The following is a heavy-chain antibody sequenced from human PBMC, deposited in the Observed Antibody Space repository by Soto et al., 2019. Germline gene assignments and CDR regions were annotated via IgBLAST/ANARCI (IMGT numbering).Heavy chain of an antibody. J-gene: IGHJ4*02. V-gene: IGHV3-15*07. Sequence: PGGSLRLSCAASGFTFSSYSMNWVRQAPGKGLEWVGRIKSETDGGTTDYAAPVKGRFTISRDDSKSTLFLQMNSLKTEDTGVYYCAAMKTYWGQGTPVTVSS. D-gene: IGHD3-16*01. CDR1: GFTFSSYS. CDR2: IKSETDGGTT. CDR3: AAMKTY.